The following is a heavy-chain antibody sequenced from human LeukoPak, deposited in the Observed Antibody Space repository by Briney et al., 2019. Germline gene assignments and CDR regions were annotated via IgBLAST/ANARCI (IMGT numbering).Heavy chain of an antibody. Sequence: GGSLRLSCAAFGFTFRRDWMSWVRQATGKGLEWVGRIKSITDGGTADYAAPVKGRFTISRDDSKNTLYLEMNSLKTEDTAFYYCTTDPMTAVTNLGYWGQGTLVTVSS. D-gene: IGHD4-17*01. CDR1: GFTFRRDW. J-gene: IGHJ4*02. V-gene: IGHV3-15*05. CDR2: IKSITDGGTA. CDR3: TTDPMTAVTNLGY.